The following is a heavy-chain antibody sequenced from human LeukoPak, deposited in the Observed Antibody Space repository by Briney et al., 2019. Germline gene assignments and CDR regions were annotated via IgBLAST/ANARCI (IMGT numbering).Heavy chain of an antibody. CDR2: ISSNGGST. CDR1: GFTFSSYA. Sequence: GGSLRLSCAASGFTFSSYAMYWVRQAPGKGLEYVSAISSNGGSTYYANSVKGRFTISRDNSKNTLYLQMGSLRAEDMAVYYCARGNVVTQTIDYWGQGTLVTVSS. CDR3: ARGNVVTQTIDY. D-gene: IGHD3-22*01. V-gene: IGHV3-64*01. J-gene: IGHJ4*02.